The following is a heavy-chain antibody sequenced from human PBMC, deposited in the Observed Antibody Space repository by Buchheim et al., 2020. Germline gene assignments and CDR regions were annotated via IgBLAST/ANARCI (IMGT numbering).Heavy chain of an antibody. J-gene: IGHJ6*02. CDR3: ARTQGGAYYYDSSGYQPSYYYGMDV. D-gene: IGHD3-22*01. CDR1: GFTFSSYW. V-gene: IGHV3-7*01. CDR2: IKQDGSEK. Sequence: EVQLVESGGGLVQPGGSLRLSCAASGFTFSSYWMSWVRQAPGKGLEWVANIKQDGSEKYYVDSVKGRFTISRDNAKNSLYLQMNSLRAEETAVYYCARTQGGAYYYDSSGYQPSYYYGMDVWGQGTT.